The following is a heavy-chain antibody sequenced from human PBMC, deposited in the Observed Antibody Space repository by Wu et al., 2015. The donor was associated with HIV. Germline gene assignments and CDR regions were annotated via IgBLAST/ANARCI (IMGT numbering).Heavy chain of an antibody. CDR3: ARERVDYDSSGYRAHRGHHFDY. Sequence: QVQLVQSGAEVKKPGSSVKVACKASGGTLNNHIFNWVRQAPGQGLEWMGRIVPILGTTTYAQKFQGRVTITADESTRTAYMDLTSLRLEDTAVYYCARERVDYDSSGYRAHRGHHFDYWGQGTLVTVSS. D-gene: IGHD3-22*01. V-gene: IGHV1-69*11. CDR1: GGTLNNHI. J-gene: IGHJ4*02. CDR2: IVPILGTT.